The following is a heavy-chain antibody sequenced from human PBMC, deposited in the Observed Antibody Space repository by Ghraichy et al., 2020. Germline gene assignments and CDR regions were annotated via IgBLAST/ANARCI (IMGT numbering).Heavy chain of an antibody. J-gene: IGHJ5*01. CDR1: GFTFDDYA. CDR2: ISGDGGRT. V-gene: IGHV3-43*02. D-gene: IGHD3-10*01. CDR3: AKESYYGSASEWFDP. Sequence: GGSLRLSCAASGFTFDDYAMHWVRQAPGKGLEWVSAISGDGGRTYYADSVKGRFTISRDNSRNSLFLQMNSLRTEDTAFYFCAKESYYGSASEWFDPWGQGTLVPVSS.